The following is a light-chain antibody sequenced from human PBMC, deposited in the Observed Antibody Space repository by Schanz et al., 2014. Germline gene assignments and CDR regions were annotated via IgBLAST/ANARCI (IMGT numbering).Light chain of an antibody. CDR2: DAS. CDR3: QQSYSTPPWT. Sequence: DIQMTQSPSTLSASVGDRVTITCRASQSISTWLAWYQQKPGKAPKVLIYDASNLESGVPSRFSGSGSGTDFTLTISSLQPEDFATYYCQQSYSTPPWTFGQGTKVEIK. J-gene: IGKJ1*01. V-gene: IGKV1-5*01. CDR1: QSISTW.